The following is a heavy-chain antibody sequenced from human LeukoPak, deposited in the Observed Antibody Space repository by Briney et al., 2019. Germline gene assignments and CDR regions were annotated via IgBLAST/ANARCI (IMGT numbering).Heavy chain of an antibody. J-gene: IGHJ5*02. CDR1: GGSISSSSYY. CDR3: ARENISWFDP. D-gene: IGHD2/OR15-2a*01. V-gene: IGHV4-39*02. Sequence: SETLSLTCTVSGGSISSSSYYWGWIRQPPGKGLEWIGSIYYSGSTYYNPSLKSRVTISVDTSKNQFSLKLSSVTAADTAVYYCARENISWFDPWGQGTLVTVSS. CDR2: IYYSGST.